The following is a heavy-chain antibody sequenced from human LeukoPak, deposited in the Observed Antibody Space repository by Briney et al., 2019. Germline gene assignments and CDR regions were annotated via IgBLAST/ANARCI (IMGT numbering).Heavy chain of an antibody. V-gene: IGHV3-33*01. Sequence: GGSLRLSCAASGFTFSIYGMHWVRQAPNKGLEWVAIIWNDGSNKYYADSVKGRFTISRDNSKNTLYLQMNSLRAEDTAVYYCARALFAGAFYGMDVWGQGTTVIVSS. CDR3: ARALFAGAFYGMDV. CDR2: IWNDGSNK. D-gene: IGHD3-10*01. CDR1: GFTFSIYG. J-gene: IGHJ6*02.